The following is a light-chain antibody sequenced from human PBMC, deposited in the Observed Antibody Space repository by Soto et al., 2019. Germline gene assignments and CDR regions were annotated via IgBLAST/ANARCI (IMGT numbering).Light chain of an antibody. CDR3: SSYAGSNNLV. Sequence: QSALTQPPSASGSPGQSVTISCTGTSSDVGGYNYVSWYQQHPGKAPKLMISEVNKRPSGVPDRFSGSKSGNTASLTVSGLLADDEADYYCSSYAGSNNLVFGGGTQLTVL. CDR2: EVN. CDR1: SSDVGGYNY. J-gene: IGLJ3*02. V-gene: IGLV2-8*01.